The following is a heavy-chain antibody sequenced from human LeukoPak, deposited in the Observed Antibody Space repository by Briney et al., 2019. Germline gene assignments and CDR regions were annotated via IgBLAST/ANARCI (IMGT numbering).Heavy chain of an antibody. CDR1: GFTFSNYA. D-gene: IGHD1-26*01. V-gene: IGHV3-23*01. CDR3: GRDLGGRSGY. CDR2: ISGSGGST. J-gene: IGHJ4*02. Sequence: GGSLRLSCAAFGFTFSNYAMSWVRQAPGKGLEWVSAISGSGGSTYYADSVKGRFSISRDNAKNTLYLQMNSLRAEDTAVYYCGRDLGGRSGYWGQGTLVTVSS.